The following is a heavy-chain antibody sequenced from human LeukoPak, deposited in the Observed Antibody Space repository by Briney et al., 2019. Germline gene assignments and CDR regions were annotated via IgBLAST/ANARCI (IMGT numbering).Heavy chain of an antibody. CDR1: GGSISNSSYY. J-gene: IGHJ4*02. CDR3: ASADYDILTGYSYFDY. D-gene: IGHD3-9*01. Sequence: SETLSLICTVSGGSISNSSYYWGWIRQPPGKGLEWIGNIYYSGSSYYNPSLKSRVTISVDTSKNQFSLNLNSVTASDTAVYYCASADYDILTGYSYFDYWGQGTLVTVSS. V-gene: IGHV4-39*01. CDR2: IYYSGSS.